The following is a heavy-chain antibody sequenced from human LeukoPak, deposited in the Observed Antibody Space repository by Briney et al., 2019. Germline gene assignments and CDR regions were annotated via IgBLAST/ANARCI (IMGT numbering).Heavy chain of an antibody. J-gene: IGHJ4*02. CDR2: IYYRGNT. D-gene: IGHD3-16*02. Sequence: PSETLSLTCAVSGYSISSGYYYWSWIRQPPGKGLECIGYIYYRGNTYYNPSLKSRVTISVDTSKNQFSLKLSSVTAADTAVYYCTSYDYVWGSYREPYFDCWGQGTLVTVSS. CDR3: TSYDYVWGSYREPYFDC. CDR1: GYSISSGYYY. V-gene: IGHV4-30-4*08.